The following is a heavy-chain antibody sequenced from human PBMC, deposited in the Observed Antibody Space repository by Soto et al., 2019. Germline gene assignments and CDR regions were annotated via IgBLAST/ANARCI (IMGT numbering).Heavy chain of an antibody. V-gene: IGHV4-30-4*01. CDR1: GGSISSGDYY. Sequence: PSETLSLTCTVSGGSISSGDYYWSWIRQPPGKGLEWIGYIYYSGSTYYNPSLKSRVTISVDTSKNQFSLKLSSVTAADTAVYYCARDRGGEVTSLYGMDVWGQGTTVTVSS. CDR3: ARDRGGEVTSLYGMDV. D-gene: IGHD4-4*01. J-gene: IGHJ6*02. CDR2: IYYSGST.